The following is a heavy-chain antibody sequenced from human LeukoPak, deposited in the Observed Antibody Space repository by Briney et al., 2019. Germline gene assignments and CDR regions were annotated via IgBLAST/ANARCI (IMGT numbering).Heavy chain of an antibody. CDR1: GGTLRNFG. CDR2: ISAYNGDT. V-gene: IGHV1-18*01. CDR3: ARDYGSRLVHDNSAYLK. Sequence: ASVKVSCKASGGTLRNFGISWVRQAPGQGLEWMGSISAYNGDTDYAQKLQGRVTMTTDTSTSTAYMELRSLRPDDTAVYYCARDYGSRLVHDNSAYLKWGQGTLVTVSS. D-gene: IGHD3-22*01. J-gene: IGHJ4*02.